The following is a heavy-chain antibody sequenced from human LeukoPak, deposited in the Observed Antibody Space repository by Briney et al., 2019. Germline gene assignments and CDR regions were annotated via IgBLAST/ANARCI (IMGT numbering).Heavy chain of an antibody. CDR2: INHSGST. CDR1: GGSFSGYY. CDR3: ARGRSLLWFREYTD. D-gene: IGHD3-10*01. Sequence: SETLSLTCAVYGGSFSGYYWSWIRQPPGKGLEWIGEINHSGSTNYNPSLKSRVTISVDTSKNQFSLKLSSVTAADTAVYYCARGRSLLWFREYTDWGQGTLVAVSS. J-gene: IGHJ4*02. V-gene: IGHV4-34*01.